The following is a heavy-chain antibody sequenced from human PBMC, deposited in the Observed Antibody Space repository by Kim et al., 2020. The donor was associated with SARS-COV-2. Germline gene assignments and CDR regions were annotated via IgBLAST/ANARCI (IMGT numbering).Heavy chain of an antibody. D-gene: IGHD6-13*01. V-gene: IGHV3-11*01. CDR2: TI. CDR3: ARVSSSWSIR. J-gene: IGHJ4*02. Sequence: TIYYEDSVKGRFTISRDNAKNTLYLQMNTLTAEDTAVYYCARVSSSWSIRWGQGTLVTVSS.